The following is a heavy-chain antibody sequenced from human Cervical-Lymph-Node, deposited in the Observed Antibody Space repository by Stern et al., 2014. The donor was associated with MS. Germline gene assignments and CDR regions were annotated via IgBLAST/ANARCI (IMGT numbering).Heavy chain of an antibody. V-gene: IGHV3-11*01. CDR3: ARAGRFPDY. D-gene: IGHD2-21*01. Sequence: VQLVESGGGLVKPGGALRLSCAASGFSFSDFYMSWVRQAPGKGLEHLSYTDTSGSVMFYADSGKGRFTISRDNAKKSLYLQMNSLRVEDTAVYYCARAGRFPDYWGQGTLVTVSS. J-gene: IGHJ4*02. CDR2: TDTSGSVM. CDR1: GFSFSDFY.